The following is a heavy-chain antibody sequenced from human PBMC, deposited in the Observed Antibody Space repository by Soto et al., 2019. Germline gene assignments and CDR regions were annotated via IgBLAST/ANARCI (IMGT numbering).Heavy chain of an antibody. CDR3: ARYSSGWYYFDY. V-gene: IGHV3-48*03. D-gene: IGHD6-19*01. J-gene: IGHJ4*02. CDR2: ISSSGSTI. Sequence: VQLVESGGGLVQPGGSLRLSCAASGFTFSSYEMNWVRQAPGKGLEWVSYISSSGSTIYYADSVKGRFTISRDNAKNSLYLQMNSLRAEDTAVYYCARYSSGWYYFDYWGQGTLVTVSS. CDR1: GFTFSSYE.